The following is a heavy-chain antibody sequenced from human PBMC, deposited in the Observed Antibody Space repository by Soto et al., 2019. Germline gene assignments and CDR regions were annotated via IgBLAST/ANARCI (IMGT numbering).Heavy chain of an antibody. CDR1: GFTFSDYY. Sequence: QVQLVESGGGLVEPGGSLRLSCAASGFTFSDYYMSWIRQAPGKGLEWVSYISSTSSYTNYADSVKGRFTISRDNAQNSVYLQRNSLRAEDTAVYYCARDAQQWLTTRQNWYFDLWGRGTLVTVSS. D-gene: IGHD6-19*01. V-gene: IGHV3-11*05. J-gene: IGHJ2*01. CDR3: ARDAQQWLTTRQNWYFDL. CDR2: ISSTSSYT.